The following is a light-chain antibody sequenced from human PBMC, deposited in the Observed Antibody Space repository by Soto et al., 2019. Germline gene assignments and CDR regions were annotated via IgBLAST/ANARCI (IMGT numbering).Light chain of an antibody. V-gene: IGLV2-11*01. CDR2: DVS. CDR3: CSYAGTYIEV. J-gene: IGLJ1*01. CDR1: SSDVGRYNY. Sequence: QSVLTQPRSVSGSPGQSVTVSCTGTSSDVGRYNYVSWYQHHPGKAPKLMIYDVSARPSGVPDRFSGSKSGNTASLTISGLQAEDEAEYYCCSYAGTYIEVFGTGTKATVL.